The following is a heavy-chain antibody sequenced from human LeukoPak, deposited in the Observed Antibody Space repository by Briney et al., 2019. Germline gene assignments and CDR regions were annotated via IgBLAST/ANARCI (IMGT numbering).Heavy chain of an antibody. Sequence: GGSLRLSCAASGFTFSSYGMHWVRQAPGKGLEWVAVIWYDGSNKYYADSVKGRFTISRDNSKNTLYLQMNSLRAEDTAVYYCARENYDSSGYPNYGMYVWGQGTTVTVSS. CDR2: IWYDGSNK. V-gene: IGHV3-33*01. D-gene: IGHD3-22*01. CDR3: ARENYDSSGYPNYGMYV. CDR1: GFTFSSYG. J-gene: IGHJ6*02.